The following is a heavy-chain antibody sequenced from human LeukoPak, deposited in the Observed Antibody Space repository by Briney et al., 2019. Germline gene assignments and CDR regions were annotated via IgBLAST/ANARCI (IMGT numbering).Heavy chain of an antibody. V-gene: IGHV3-11*01. CDR2: ISSSGSTI. D-gene: IGHD6-19*01. CDR1: GFTFSDYY. CDR3: ARDREAVVGYFDY. J-gene: IGHJ4*02. Sequence: GGSLRLSCAASGFTFSDYYMSWIRQAPGKGLEWVSYISSSGSTIYYADSVKGRFTISRDNAKNSLYVQMNSLGAEDRAVYYCARDREAVVGYFDYWGQGTLVTVSS.